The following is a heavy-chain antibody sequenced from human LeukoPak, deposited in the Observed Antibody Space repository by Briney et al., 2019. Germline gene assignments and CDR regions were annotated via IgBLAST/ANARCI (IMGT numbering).Heavy chain of an antibody. CDR3: ARIFGGHYCYGMDV. CDR2: ISYSGGT. CDR1: GGSGSVSSGSYF. V-gene: IGHV4-61*03. Sequence: SETLSLTCTVSGGSGSVSSGSYFWTWIRQSPEKGLEWIGHISYSGGTKYNPSLKSLATISVEPSKNHFSLKLSSVTAADTAVYYCARIFGGHYCYGMDVWGQGTTVSVSS. D-gene: IGHD3-10*01. J-gene: IGHJ6*02.